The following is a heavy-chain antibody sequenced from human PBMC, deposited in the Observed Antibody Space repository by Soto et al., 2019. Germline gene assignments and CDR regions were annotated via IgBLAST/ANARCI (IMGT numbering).Heavy chain of an antibody. CDR2: IYYSGST. CDR3: ARHLGDLGAFDI. V-gene: IGHV4-59*08. D-gene: IGHD2-21*02. Sequence: SETLSLTCTVSGGSISSYYWSWIRQPPGKGLEWIGYIYYSGSTNYNPSLKSRVTISVDTSKNQFSLKLSSVTAADTAVYYCARHLGDLGAFDIWGQGTMVTVSS. CDR1: GGSISSYY. J-gene: IGHJ3*02.